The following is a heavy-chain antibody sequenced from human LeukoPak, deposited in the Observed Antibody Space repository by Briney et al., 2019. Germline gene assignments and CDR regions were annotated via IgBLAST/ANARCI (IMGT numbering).Heavy chain of an antibody. CDR2: IYYSGST. CDR1: GGSISSSSYY. D-gene: IGHD6-13*01. CDR3: ARGTDAAGKNY. V-gene: IGHV4-39*01. J-gene: IGHJ4*02. Sequence: PSETLSLTCTVSGGSISSSSYYWGWTRQPPGKGLEWIGSIYYSGSTYYNPSLKSRVTISVDTSKNQFSLKLSSVTAADTAVYYCARGTDAAGKNYWGQGTLVTVSS.